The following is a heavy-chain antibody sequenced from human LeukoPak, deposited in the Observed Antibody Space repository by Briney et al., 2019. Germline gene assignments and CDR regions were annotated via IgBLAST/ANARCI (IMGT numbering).Heavy chain of an antibody. V-gene: IGHV4-59*08. J-gene: IGHJ4*02. CDR3: ARHRGFGESTYYFDY. CDR2: IYYSGST. CDR1: GGSISSYY. Sequence: PSETLSLTCTVSGGSISSYYWSWIRQPPGKGLEWIGYIYYSGSTNYNPSLKSRVTIPVDTSKNQFSLKLSSVTAADTAVYYCARHRGFGESTYYFDYWGQGTLVTVSS. D-gene: IGHD3-10*01.